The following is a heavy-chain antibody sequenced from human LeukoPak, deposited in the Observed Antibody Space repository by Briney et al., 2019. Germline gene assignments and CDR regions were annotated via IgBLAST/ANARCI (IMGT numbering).Heavy chain of an antibody. CDR3: ARGLKSFGYYYGMDV. CDR1: GGSISSSSYY. V-gene: IGHV4-39*07. J-gene: IGHJ6*02. Sequence: PSETLSLTCTVSGGSISSSSYYWGWIRQPPGKGLEWIGSIYYSGSTYYNPSLKSRVTISVDTSKNQFSLKLSSVTAADTAVYYCARGLKSFGYYYGMDVWGQGTTVTVSS. D-gene: IGHD3-16*01. CDR2: IYYSGST.